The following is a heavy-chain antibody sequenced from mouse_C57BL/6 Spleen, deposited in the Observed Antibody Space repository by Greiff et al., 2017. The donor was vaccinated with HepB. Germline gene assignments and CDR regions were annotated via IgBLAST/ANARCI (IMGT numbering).Heavy chain of an antibody. J-gene: IGHJ2*01. CDR3: ARRAEGDY. D-gene: IGHD3-1*01. V-gene: IGHV1-80*01. Sequence: QVQLKQSGAELVKPGASVKISCKASGYAFSSYWMNWVKQRPGKGLEWIGQIYPGDGDTNYNGKFKGKATLTADKSSSTAYMQLSSLTSGDSAVYFCARRAEGDYWGQGTTLTVSS. CDR2: IYPGDGDT. CDR1: GYAFSSYW.